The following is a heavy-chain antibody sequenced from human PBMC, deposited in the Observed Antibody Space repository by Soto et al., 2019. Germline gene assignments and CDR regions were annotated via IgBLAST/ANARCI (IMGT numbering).Heavy chain of an antibody. D-gene: IGHD3-3*01. CDR2: IYYSGST. CDR3: AREFWSGPMGV. V-gene: IGHV4-59*01. CDR1: GGSISSYY. Sequence: SETLSLTCTVSGGSISSYYWSWIRQPPGKGLEWIGYIYYSGSTNYNPSLKSRVTISVDTSKNQFSLKLSSVTAADTAVYYCAREFWSGPMGVWGQGTTVNVSS. J-gene: IGHJ6*02.